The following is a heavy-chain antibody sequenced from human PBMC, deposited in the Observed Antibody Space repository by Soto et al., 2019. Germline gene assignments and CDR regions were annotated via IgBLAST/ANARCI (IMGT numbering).Heavy chain of an antibody. J-gene: IGHJ5*02. V-gene: IGHV1-8*01. CDR1: GYTFTSYD. CDR2: MNPNSSNT. CDR3: ARGLGYDFGDSNWFDP. Sequence: ASVKVSCKASGYTFTSYDINWVRQATGQGLEWMGWMNPNSSNTGYAQKFQGRVTMTRNTSISTAYMEMSSLRSEDTAVYYCARGLGYDFGDSNWFDPWGQGTLVTVSS. D-gene: IGHD3-3*01.